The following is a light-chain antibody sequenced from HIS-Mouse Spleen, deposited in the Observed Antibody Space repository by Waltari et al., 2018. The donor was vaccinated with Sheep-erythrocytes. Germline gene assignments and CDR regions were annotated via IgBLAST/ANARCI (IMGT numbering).Light chain of an antibody. V-gene: IGKV1-8*01. CDR2: AAS. Sequence: AIRMTQSPSSLPASQGDRVPTTCRASHGISSYLAWYQQKPGKAPKLLIYAASTLQSGVPSRFSGSGSGTDFTLTISCLQSEDFATYYCQQYYSYPYTFGQGTKLEIK. CDR1: HGISSY. J-gene: IGKJ2*01. CDR3: QQYYSYPYT.